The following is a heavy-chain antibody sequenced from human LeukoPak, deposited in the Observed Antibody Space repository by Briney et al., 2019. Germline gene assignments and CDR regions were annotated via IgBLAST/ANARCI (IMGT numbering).Heavy chain of an antibody. D-gene: IGHD1-26*01. V-gene: IGHV3-23*01. Sequence: QPGGSLRLSCAASGFTFSSYAMSWVRQAPGKGLEWVSAISGSGGSTYYADSVKGRFTISRDNSKNTLYLQMNSLRAEDTAVYYCARVGGQGYYYYYGMDVWGQGTTVTVSS. CDR2: ISGSGGST. CDR1: GFTFSSYA. J-gene: IGHJ6*02. CDR3: ARVGGQGYYYYYGMDV.